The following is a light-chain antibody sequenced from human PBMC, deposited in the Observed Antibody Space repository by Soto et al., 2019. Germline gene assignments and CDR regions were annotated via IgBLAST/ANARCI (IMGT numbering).Light chain of an antibody. CDR2: KAS. V-gene: IGKV1-5*03. CDR1: QSVSSW. J-gene: IGKJ2*01. Sequence: DIQMTQSPSTLSAALGDRVTITCRASQSVSSWLAWYQQKPGKAPKLLIYKASSLESGVPPRFSGSGSGTEFTLTISSLQPEDFATYYRQEYHSYSFGQGTKLELK. CDR3: QEYHSYS.